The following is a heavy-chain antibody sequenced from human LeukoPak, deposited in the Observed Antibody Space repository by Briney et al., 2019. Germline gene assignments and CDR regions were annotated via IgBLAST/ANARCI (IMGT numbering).Heavy chain of an antibody. Sequence: GGALRLSCAASGFTFSSYGMSWVRQAPGKGLEWVSYISSSGSTIYYADSVKGRFTISRDNATNSLYLQMNSLRAEDTAVYYCAELGITMIGGVWGKGTTVAISS. J-gene: IGHJ6*04. D-gene: IGHD3-10*02. CDR1: GFTFSSYG. CDR2: ISSSGSTI. V-gene: IGHV3-48*04. CDR3: AELGITMIGGV.